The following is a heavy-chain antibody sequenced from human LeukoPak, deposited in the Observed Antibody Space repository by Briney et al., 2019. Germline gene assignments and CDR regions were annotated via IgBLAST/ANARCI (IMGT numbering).Heavy chain of an antibody. D-gene: IGHD6-13*01. CDR1: GFTFSSYA. V-gene: IGHV3-30*04. CDR2: ISYDGSNK. J-gene: IGHJ5*02. Sequence: GGSLRLSCAASGFTFSSYAMHWVRQAPGKGLEWVAVISYDGSNKYYADSVKGRFTISRDNSKNTLYLQMNSLRAEDTAVYYCARHDTAAAGLNWFDPWGQGTLVTVSS. CDR3: ARHDTAAAGLNWFDP.